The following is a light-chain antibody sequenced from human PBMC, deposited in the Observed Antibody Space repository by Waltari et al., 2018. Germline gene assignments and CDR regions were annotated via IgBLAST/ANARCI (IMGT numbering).Light chain of an antibody. CDR2: STD. Sequence: QSVLTQAPSASGTPGQRVTISCSGSTSNIGINPVNWYQQLPGTAPKLLIYSTDQRPSGVPDRFSGSKSGTSASLAISVLQSEDETDYYCAAWDDSLNVYVFGIGTKVTVL. CDR1: TSNIGINP. J-gene: IGLJ1*01. V-gene: IGLV1-44*01. CDR3: AAWDDSLNVYV.